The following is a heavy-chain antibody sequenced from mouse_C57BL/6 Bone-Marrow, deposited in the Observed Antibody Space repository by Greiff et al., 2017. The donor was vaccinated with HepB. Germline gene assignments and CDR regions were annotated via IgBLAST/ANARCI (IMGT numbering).Heavy chain of an antibody. CDR3: ARKDYYGSSSDY. Sequence: VKLVESGAELARPGASVKLSCKASGYTFTSYGISWVKQRTGQGLEWIGEIYPRSGNTYYNEKFKGKATLTADKSSSTAYMELRSLTSEDSAVYFCARKDYYGSSSDYWGQGTTLTVSS. CDR2: IYPRSGNT. J-gene: IGHJ2*01. V-gene: IGHV1-81*01. CDR1: GYTFTSYG. D-gene: IGHD1-1*01.